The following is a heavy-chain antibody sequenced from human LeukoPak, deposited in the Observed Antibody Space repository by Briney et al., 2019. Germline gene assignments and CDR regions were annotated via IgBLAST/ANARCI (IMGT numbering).Heavy chain of an antibody. CDR1: GFTFSSYS. V-gene: IGHV3-48*01. Sequence: GGSLRLSCAASGFTFSSYSMNWVRQAPGKGLEWVSYISSSSSTIYYADSVKGRFTISRDNAKNSLYLQMNSLRAEDTAVYYCARVGVYSGGYDCLYFDYWGQGTLVTVSS. J-gene: IGHJ4*02. CDR2: ISSSSSTI. CDR3: ARVGVYSGGYDCLYFDY. D-gene: IGHD5-12*01.